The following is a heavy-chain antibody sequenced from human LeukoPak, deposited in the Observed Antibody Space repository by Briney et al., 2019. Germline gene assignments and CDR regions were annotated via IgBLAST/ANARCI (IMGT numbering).Heavy chain of an antibody. J-gene: IGHJ4*02. CDR3: ARFNSGSYQHYFDY. D-gene: IGHD1-26*01. Sequence: SETLSLTCTVSGGSISSSSHYWGWIRQPPGKGLEWIGSIYYSGTTYYNPSLKSRVTISIDTSKNQFSLKLNSVTAADTAVYYCARFNSGSYQHYFDYWGQGTLVTVSS. CDR1: GGSISSSSHY. V-gene: IGHV4-39*01. CDR2: IYYSGTT.